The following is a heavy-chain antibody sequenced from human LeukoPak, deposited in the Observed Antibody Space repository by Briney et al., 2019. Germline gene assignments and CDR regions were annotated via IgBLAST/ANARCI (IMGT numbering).Heavy chain of an antibody. V-gene: IGHV1-2*02. J-gene: IGHJ4*02. Sequence: GASVKVSCKASGYTFTGYYMHWVRQAPGQGLEWMGWINPNSGGTNYAQKFQGRVTMTRDTSISTAYMELSRLRSDDTAVYYCARTERQLWDDKYFDYWGQGTLVTVSS. D-gene: IGHD5-18*01. CDR2: INPNSGGT. CDR1: GYTFTGYY. CDR3: ARTERQLWDDKYFDY.